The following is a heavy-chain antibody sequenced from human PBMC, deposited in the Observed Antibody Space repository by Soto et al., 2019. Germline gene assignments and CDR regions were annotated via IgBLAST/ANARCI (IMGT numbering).Heavy chain of an antibody. CDR3: ARAEDIVLMVYDWTFRGFDY. J-gene: IGHJ4*02. D-gene: IGHD2-8*01. CDR1: GFTFSSYW. V-gene: IGHV3-7*05. Sequence: PGGSLRLSCAASGFTFSSYWMSWVRQAPGKGLEWVANIKQDGSEKYYVDSVKGRFTISRDNAKNSLYLQMNSLRAEDTAVYYCARAEDIVLMVYDWTFRGFDYWGQGTLVTVSS. CDR2: IKQDGSEK.